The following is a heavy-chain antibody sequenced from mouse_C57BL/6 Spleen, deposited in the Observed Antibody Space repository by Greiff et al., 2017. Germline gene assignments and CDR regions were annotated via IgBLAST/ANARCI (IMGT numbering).Heavy chain of an antibody. J-gene: IGHJ4*01. CDR2: INPNNGGT. D-gene: IGHD1-1*01. CDR3: ARHDYYGSSYDYAMDY. CDR1: GYTFTDYY. Sequence: EVQLQQSGPELVKPGASVKISCKASGYTFTDYYMNWVKQSHGKSLEWIGDINPNNGGTSYNQKFKGKGTLTVDKSSSTAYMELRSLTSEDSAVYYWARHDYYGSSYDYAMDYWGQGTSVTVSS. V-gene: IGHV1-26*01.